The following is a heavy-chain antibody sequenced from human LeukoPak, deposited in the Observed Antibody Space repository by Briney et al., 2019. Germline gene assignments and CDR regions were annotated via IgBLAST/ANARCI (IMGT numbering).Heavy chain of an antibody. Sequence: GESLKISCKGSGYNFTSYWISWVRQMPGKGLEWMGRIDPSDSYTNYSPSFQGHVTISTDKSVSTAFLQWSSLKASDTAMYYCARLRDGSIDYWGQGTLATVSS. CDR1: GYNFTSYW. CDR2: IDPSDSYT. J-gene: IGHJ4*02. CDR3: ARLRDGSIDY. V-gene: IGHV5-10-1*01.